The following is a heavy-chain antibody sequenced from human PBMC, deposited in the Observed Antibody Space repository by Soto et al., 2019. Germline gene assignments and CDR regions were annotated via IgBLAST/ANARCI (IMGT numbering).Heavy chain of an antibody. CDR2: SSSDSGTI. J-gene: IGHJ6*03. D-gene: IGHD2-21*01. CDR1: GVTFSNYP. CDR3: ASDWLYMDF. V-gene: IGHV3-48*01. Sequence: GGSLRLPCAASGVTFSNYPMNRVRQDPGKGLEWISYSSSDSGTIYYADSVKGRFSISRDNAKNSLFLQMNSLRVEDTAVYYCASDWLYMDFWGKGTSVTVSS.